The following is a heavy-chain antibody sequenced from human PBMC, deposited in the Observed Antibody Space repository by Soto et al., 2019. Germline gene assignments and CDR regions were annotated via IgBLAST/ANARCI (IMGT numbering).Heavy chain of an antibody. CDR2: INWNDEG. D-gene: IGHD2-15*01. Sequence: QITLKESGPTLVKPTQTLTLTCTFSGFSLNTRAVGVGWIRQPPGKALEWLALINWNDEGRYSPSLKDRLTITKETSRNHVVLTMTNVDPVDTATYYCAHRHDLGGFDIWGQGTTVTVSS. J-gene: IGHJ3*02. V-gene: IGHV2-5*01. CDR1: GFSLNTRAVG. CDR3: AHRHDLGGFDI.